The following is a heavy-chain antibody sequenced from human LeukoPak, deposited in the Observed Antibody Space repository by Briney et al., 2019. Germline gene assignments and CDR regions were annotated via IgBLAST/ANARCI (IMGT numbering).Heavy chain of an antibody. CDR2: IYSGGST. V-gene: IGHV3-66*01. CDR1: GFTVSSNY. D-gene: IGHD1-26*01. Sequence: GGSLRLSCAASGFTVSSNYMSWVRQAPGKGLEWVSVIYSGGSTYYADSVKGRFTISRDNSKNTLYLQMNSLRAEDTAVYYCARELMGAESVHFDYWGQGTLVTVSS. J-gene: IGHJ4*02. CDR3: ARELMGAESVHFDY.